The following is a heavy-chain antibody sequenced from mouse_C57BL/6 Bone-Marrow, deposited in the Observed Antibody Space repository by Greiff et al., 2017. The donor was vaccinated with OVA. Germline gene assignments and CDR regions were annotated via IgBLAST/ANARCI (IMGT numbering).Heavy chain of an antibody. CDR2: IDPENGDT. CDR3: TSYGNFDY. V-gene: IGHV14-4*01. CDR1: GFTIKDDY. J-gene: IGHJ2*01. Sequence: EVQRVESGAELVRPGASVKLSCTASGFTIKDDYMHWVKQRPEQGLEWIGWIDPENGDTEYASKFQGKATITAETSSNTANLQLSSLTSEDTAVYYCTSYGNFDYWGQGTTLTVSS. D-gene: IGHD2-1*01.